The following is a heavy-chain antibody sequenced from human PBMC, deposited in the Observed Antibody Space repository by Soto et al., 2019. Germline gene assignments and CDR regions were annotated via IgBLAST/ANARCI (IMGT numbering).Heavy chain of an antibody. J-gene: IGHJ6*03. Sequence: QVQLVQSGAEVKKPGASVKVSCKASGYTFTSYDINWVRQATGQGLEWMGWMNPNSGNTGYAQKFQGRVTMTRNTSISTAYMELSSLRSEDTAVYYCARTGMEWLLSSYYYYMDVWGKGTTVTVSS. CDR3: ARTGMEWLLSSYYYYMDV. CDR2: MNPNSGNT. V-gene: IGHV1-8*01. CDR1: GYTFTSYD. D-gene: IGHD3-3*01.